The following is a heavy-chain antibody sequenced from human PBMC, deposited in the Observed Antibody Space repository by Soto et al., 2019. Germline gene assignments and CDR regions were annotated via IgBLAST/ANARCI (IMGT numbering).Heavy chain of an antibody. CDR3: ARWGDFWSGQRYYYGMDV. CDR2: ISSSSSYI. V-gene: IGHV3-21*01. J-gene: IGHJ6*02. D-gene: IGHD3-3*01. Sequence: LRLSCAASGFTFSSYSMNWVRQAPGKGLEWVSSISSSSSYIYYADSVKGRFTISRDNAKNSLYLQMNSLRAEDTAVYYCARWGDFWSGQRYYYGMDVWGQGTTVTVSS. CDR1: GFTFSSYS.